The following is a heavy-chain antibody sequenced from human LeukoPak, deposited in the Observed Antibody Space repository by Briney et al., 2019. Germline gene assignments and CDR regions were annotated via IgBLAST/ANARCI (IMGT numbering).Heavy chain of an antibody. Sequence: SETLSLTCAVSGGSISSYYWSWIRQPPGKGLEWIGYIYYSGSTNYDPSLKSRVTISVDTSKNQFSLKLSSVTAADTAVYYCARVVDTAMAFDYWAREPWSPSPQ. CDR1: GGSISSYY. V-gene: IGHV4-59*01. CDR2: IYYSGST. J-gene: IGHJ4*02. CDR3: ARVVDTAMAFDY. D-gene: IGHD5-18*01.